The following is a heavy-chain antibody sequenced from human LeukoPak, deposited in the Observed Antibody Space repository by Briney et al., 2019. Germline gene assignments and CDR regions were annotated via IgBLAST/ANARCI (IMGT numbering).Heavy chain of an antibody. D-gene: IGHD3-22*01. J-gene: IGHJ4*02. V-gene: IGHV4-61*02. CDR1: GGSISSGDYY. CDR2: IYTSGRT. CDR3: ARGRGSYYDSSGYYSYFDY. Sequence: SETLSLTCTVSGGSISSGDYYWSWVRQPAGKGLEWIGRIYTSGRTNYNPSLKSRVTMSVDTSKNQFSLKMTSVTAADTAVYYCARGRGSYYDSSGYYSYFDYWGQGTLVTVSS.